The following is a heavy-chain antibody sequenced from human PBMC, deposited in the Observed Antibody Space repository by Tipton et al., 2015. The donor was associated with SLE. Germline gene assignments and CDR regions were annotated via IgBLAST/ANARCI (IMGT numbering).Heavy chain of an antibody. CDR2: IYHSGST. CDR3: ARENPGITMVQPNSGWFDP. V-gene: IGHV4-38-2*02. Sequence: TLSLTCAVSGYSISSGYYWGWLRQPPGKGLEWIGSIYHSGSTYYNPSLKSRVPISVGTSKNQFSLKLSSVTAADTAVYYCARENPGITMVQPNSGWFDPWGQGTLVTVSS. J-gene: IGHJ5*02. CDR1: GYSISSGYY. D-gene: IGHD3-10*01.